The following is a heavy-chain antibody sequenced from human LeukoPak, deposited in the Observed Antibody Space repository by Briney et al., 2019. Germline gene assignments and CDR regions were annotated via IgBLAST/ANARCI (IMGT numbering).Heavy chain of an antibody. Sequence: PGGSLRLSCAVSGITLSNYGMSWVRQAPGKGLEWVAGISGSGGRTNYADAVKGRFTISRDNAKNTLFLQKNSLRVEDTAVYFCAKRGVVIRVILVGFHKEAYYFDSWGQGALVTVSS. V-gene: IGHV3-23*01. CDR1: GITLSNYG. D-gene: IGHD3-22*01. CDR2: ISGSGGRT. J-gene: IGHJ4*02. CDR3: AKRGVVIRVILVGFHKEAYYFDS.